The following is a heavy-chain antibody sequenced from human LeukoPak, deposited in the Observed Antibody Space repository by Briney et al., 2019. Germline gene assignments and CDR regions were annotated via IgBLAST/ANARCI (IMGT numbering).Heavy chain of an antibody. J-gene: IGHJ6*02. CDR1: GFTFS. CDR3: AAAYFGVDQYYYGMDV. V-gene: IGHV3-23*01. D-gene: IGHD3-3*01. Sequence: GASLRLSCAASGFTFSMNWVRQAPGKGLEWVSANSGDGGSRYHADSVKGRFTISRDKPKNTLYLQMNSLRTEDTAVYYCAAAYFGVDQYYYGMDVWGQGTTVTVS. CDR2: NSGDGGSR.